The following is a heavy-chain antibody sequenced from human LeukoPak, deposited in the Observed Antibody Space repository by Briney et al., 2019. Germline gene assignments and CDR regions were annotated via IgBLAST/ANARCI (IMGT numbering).Heavy chain of an antibody. CDR2: INPNSGGT. J-gene: IGHJ3*02. D-gene: IGHD2-2*01. CDR1: GYTFTGYY. CDR3: AREYRYCSSTSCYFAAFDI. Sequence: GASVKVSCKASGYTFTGYYMHWVRQAPGQGLEWMGWINPNSGGTNYAQKFQGRVTMTRDTSISTAYMELSRLRSDDTAVYYCAREYRYCSSTSCYFAAFDIWGQGTMVTVSS. V-gene: IGHV1-2*02.